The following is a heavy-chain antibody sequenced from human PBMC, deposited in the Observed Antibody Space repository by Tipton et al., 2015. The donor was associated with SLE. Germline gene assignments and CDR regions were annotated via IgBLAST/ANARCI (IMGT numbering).Heavy chain of an antibody. D-gene: IGHD3-22*01. Sequence: TLSLTCTVSGGSISSYYWNWIRQPPGKGLEWIGYSFYGGTATYNPSLKSRVTISVDTSKNQFSLNLSSVTAADTAVYYCARDEYRYDTTGYHLLGHFDFWGQGTLVTVSS. J-gene: IGHJ4*02. CDR2: SFYGGTA. V-gene: IGHV4-59*12. CDR3: ARDEYRYDTTGYHLLGHFDF. CDR1: GGSISSYY.